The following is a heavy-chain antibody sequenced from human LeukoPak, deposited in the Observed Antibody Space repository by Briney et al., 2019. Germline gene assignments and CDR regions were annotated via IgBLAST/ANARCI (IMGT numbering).Heavy chain of an antibody. Sequence: GSLRLSCAASGFTFSSYAMSWVRQAPGKGLEWVSAISGSGGSTYYADSVKGRFTISRDNSKNTLYLQMNSLRAEDTAVYYCAKDRGSSWYRVPVNWFDPWGQGTLVTVSS. J-gene: IGHJ5*02. CDR1: GFTFSSYA. CDR3: AKDRGSSWYRVPVNWFDP. V-gene: IGHV3-23*01. CDR2: ISGSGGST. D-gene: IGHD6-13*01.